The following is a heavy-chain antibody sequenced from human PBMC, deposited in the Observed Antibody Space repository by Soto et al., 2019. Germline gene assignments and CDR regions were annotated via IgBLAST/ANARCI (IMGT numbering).Heavy chain of an antibody. CDR1: GFTFSSYA. D-gene: IGHD5-18*01. CDR3: AREDTAMDYYYYYYMDV. Sequence: GGSLRLSCAASGFTFSSYAMHWVRQAPGKGLEYVSAISSNGGSTYYANSVKGRFTISRDNSKNTLYLQMGSLRAEDMAVYYCAREDTAMDYYYYYYMDVWGKGTTVTVSS. CDR2: ISSNGGST. J-gene: IGHJ6*03. V-gene: IGHV3-64*01.